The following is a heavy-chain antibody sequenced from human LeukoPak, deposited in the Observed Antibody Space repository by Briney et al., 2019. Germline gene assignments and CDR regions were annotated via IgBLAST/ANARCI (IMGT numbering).Heavy chain of an antibody. CDR1: GFTFSSYS. V-gene: IGHV3-21*01. D-gene: IGHD1-26*01. Sequence: GGSLRLSCAASGFTFSSYSMNWVRQAPGKGLEWVSSISSSSYIYYADSVKGRFTISRDNAKNSLYLQMNSLRAEDTAVYYCARDSSGSYSIDYWGQGTLVTVSS. CDR2: ISSSSYI. CDR3: ARDSSGSYSIDY. J-gene: IGHJ4*02.